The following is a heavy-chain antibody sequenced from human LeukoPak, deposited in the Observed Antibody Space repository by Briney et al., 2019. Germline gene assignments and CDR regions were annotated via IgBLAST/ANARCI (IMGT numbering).Heavy chain of an antibody. J-gene: IGHJ5*02. D-gene: IGHD5-12*01. CDR2: INPNSGVT. CDR1: GYTFTGFF. Sequence: ASVKASCKASGYTFTGFFMHWVRQAPGQGLEWMGWINPNSGVTNYAQKFQGRVTMTRDTSISTAYMELNRLRSDDTAVYYCTRGANMVASEGGWFDPWGQGTLVTVSS. V-gene: IGHV1-2*02. CDR3: TRGANMVASEGGWFDP.